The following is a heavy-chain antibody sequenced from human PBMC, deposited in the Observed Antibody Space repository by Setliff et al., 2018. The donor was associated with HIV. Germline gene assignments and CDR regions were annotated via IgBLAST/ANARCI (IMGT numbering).Heavy chain of an antibody. Sequence: SETLSLTCTVSGGSISSYYWSWIRQPPGKGLEWIGYIYYSGSTNYNPSLKSRVTISVDTSKNQFSLKLSSVTAADTAVYYCARHDSGGWDYFDYWGQGTLVTVSS. V-gene: IGHV4-59*08. D-gene: IGHD6-19*01. J-gene: IGHJ4*02. CDR1: GGSISSYY. CDR3: ARHDSGGWDYFDY. CDR2: IYYSGST.